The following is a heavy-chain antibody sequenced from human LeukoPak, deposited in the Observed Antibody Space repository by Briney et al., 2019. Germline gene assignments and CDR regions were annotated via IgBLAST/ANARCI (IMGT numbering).Heavy chain of an antibody. J-gene: IGHJ5*02. CDR3: ARQTYGGSNWFDP. CDR1: GYTFTSYG. V-gene: IGHV1-18*01. D-gene: IGHD4/OR15-4a*01. CDR2: ISAYNGNT. Sequence: ASVKVSCKASGYTFTSYGISWVRQAPGQGLEWMGWISAYNGNTNYAQKFQGRVTMTRDTSTSTVYMELSSLRSEDTAVYYCARQTYGGSNWFDPWGQGTLVTVSS.